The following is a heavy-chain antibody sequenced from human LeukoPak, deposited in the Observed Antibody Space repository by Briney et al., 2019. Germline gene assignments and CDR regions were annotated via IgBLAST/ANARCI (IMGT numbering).Heavy chain of an antibody. V-gene: IGHV3-53*01. CDR2: IYSGTI. J-gene: IGHJ4*02. D-gene: IGHD4/OR15-4a*01. CDR1: GFTFRSYA. CDR3: ARRAGAYSHPYDY. Sequence: GGSLRLSCAASGFTFRSYAMNWVRQAPGKGLEWVSFIYSGTIHYSDSVKGRFTISRDNSKNTLYLQMNSLRAEDTAVYYCARRAGAYSHPYDYWGQGTLVTVSS.